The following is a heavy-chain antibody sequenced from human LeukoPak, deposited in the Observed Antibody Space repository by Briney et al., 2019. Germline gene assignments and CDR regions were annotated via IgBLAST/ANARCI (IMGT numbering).Heavy chain of an antibody. V-gene: IGHV4-38-2*02. CDR3: ARFSLLLDY. J-gene: IGHJ4*02. D-gene: IGHD2-21*02. Sequence: PSETLSLTCTVSGYSISSGYYWGWIRQPPGKGLEWIGSIYHSGSTYYNPSLKSRVTISVDTSKNQFSLKLSSVTAADTAVYYCARFSLLLDYWGQGTLVTVSS. CDR2: IYHSGST. CDR1: GYSISSGYY.